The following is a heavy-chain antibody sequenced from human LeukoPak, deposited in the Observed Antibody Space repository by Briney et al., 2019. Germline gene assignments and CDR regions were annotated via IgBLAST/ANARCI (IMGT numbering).Heavy chain of an antibody. Sequence: GGSLRLSCAASGFTFSNAYMSWVRQAPGKGLEWVGRIKSKTDGGTTDYAAPVKGRFTISRDDSKNTLYLQMNSLKTEDTAVYYCTTNLLGIAAAGDDYWGQGNGVTVSS. V-gene: IGHV3-15*01. CDR1: GFTFSNAY. CDR2: IKSKTDGGTT. J-gene: IGHJ4*02. CDR3: TTNLLGIAAAGDDY. D-gene: IGHD6-13*01.